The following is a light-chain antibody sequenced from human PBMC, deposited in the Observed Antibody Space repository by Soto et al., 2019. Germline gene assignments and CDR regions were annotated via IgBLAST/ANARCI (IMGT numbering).Light chain of an antibody. CDR1: QSVSSN. V-gene: IGKV3-15*01. CDR3: QQYNSWPL. J-gene: IGKJ1*01. CDR2: GSS. Sequence: EIVMTQSPATLSVSPGERATLSCRASQSVSSNLAWYQQKPGQAPRLLIYGSSTRATGIPTRFSGSGSGTEFTLTISSLQSEDFAGYYCQQYNSWPLVGPWTKVEIK.